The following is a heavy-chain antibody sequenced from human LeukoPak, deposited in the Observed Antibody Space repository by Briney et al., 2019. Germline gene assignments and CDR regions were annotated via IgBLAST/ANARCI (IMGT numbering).Heavy chain of an antibody. V-gene: IGHV3-74*01. CDR1: GFTFSTYW. D-gene: IGHD2-15*01. CDR2: INDDESVT. CDR3: ARDLGSGGSCYRN. Sequence: GGSLRLSCAASGFTFSTYWMHWVRQAPGKGLVWVSRINDDESVTNYADSVKGRFTISRDNAKNTLYLQMNSLRAEDTAVYFCARDLGSGGSCYRNWGQGTLVTVSS. J-gene: IGHJ4*02.